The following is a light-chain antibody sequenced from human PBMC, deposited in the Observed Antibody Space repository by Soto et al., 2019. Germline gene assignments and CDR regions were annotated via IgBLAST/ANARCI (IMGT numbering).Light chain of an antibody. J-gene: IGKJ3*01. CDR3: QQRSNWPIT. V-gene: IGKV1-39*01. CDR1: QSINNY. CDR2: DAT. Sequence: IQLTQSPSSLSASVGDRVAITCRTSQSINNYLNWYQQKPGKAPKVLIYDATRLQSGVPSRFSGGGSGTDFTLTISSLQPEDFAVYYCQQRSNWPITFGPGTKVDIK.